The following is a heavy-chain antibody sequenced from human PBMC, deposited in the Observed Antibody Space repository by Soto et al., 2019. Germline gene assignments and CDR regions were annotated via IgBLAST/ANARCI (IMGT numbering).Heavy chain of an antibody. V-gene: IGHV3-21*01. CDR2: IGTRGDI. Sequence: GGSLRLSCAASGFAFSTFSMHWVRQAPGKGLEWVSSIGTRGDIYYADSVKGRFTISRDNAKNSLSLQMNSLRAEDTGVYYCAREETAWPLAYGLDIWGQGTTVTVSS. D-gene: IGHD2-21*02. CDR1: GFAFSTFS. CDR3: AREETAWPLAYGLDI. J-gene: IGHJ6*02.